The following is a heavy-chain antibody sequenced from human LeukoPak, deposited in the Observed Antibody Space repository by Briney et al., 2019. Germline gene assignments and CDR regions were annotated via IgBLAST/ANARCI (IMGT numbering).Heavy chain of an antibody. CDR3: ARDAYSSGWPFLDAFDI. D-gene: IGHD6-19*01. V-gene: IGHV3-53*01. CDR2: IYSGGST. CDR1: GFTVSSNY. J-gene: IGHJ3*02. Sequence: PGGSLRLSCTVSGFTVSSNYMSWVRQAPGKGLEWVSVIYSGGSTYYADSVKGRFTISRDNSKNTLYLQMNSLRAEDTAVYYCARDAYSSGWPFLDAFDIWGQGTMVTVSS.